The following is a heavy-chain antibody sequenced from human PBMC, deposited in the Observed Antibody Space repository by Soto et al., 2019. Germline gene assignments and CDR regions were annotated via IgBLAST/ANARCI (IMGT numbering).Heavy chain of an antibody. V-gene: IGHV4-34*01. CDR3: ARHPYGSGTFDAFDI. J-gene: IGHJ3*02. CDR2: INHSGST. Sequence: SETLSLTCAVYGGSFSGFYWSWIRQPPGKGLEWIGEINHSGSTNYNPSLKSRVTISVDTSKSQFSLKLSSVTAADTAVYYCARHPYGSGTFDAFDIWGQGTMVTVSS. CDR1: GGSFSGFY. D-gene: IGHD3-10*01.